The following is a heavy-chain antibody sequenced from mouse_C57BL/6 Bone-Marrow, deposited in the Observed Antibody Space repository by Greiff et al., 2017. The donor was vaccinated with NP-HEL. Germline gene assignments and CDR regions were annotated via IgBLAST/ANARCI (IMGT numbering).Heavy chain of an antibody. CDR3: ARDFFWFAY. CDR1: GFTFSSYA. J-gene: IGHJ3*01. V-gene: IGHV5-4*01. Sequence: DVKLVESGGGLVKPGGSLKLSCAASGFTFSSYAMSWVRQTPEKRLEWVATISDGGSYTYYPDNVKGRFTISRDNAKNNLYLQMSHLKSEDTAMYYCARDFFWFAYWGQGTLVTVSA. CDR2: ISDGGSYT.